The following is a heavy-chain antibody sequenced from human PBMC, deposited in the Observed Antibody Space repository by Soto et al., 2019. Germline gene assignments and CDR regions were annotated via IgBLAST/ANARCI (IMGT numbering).Heavy chain of an antibody. Sequence: SETLSLTCTVSGGSISSGGYYWSWIRQHPGKGLEWIGYIYYSGGTYYNPSLKSRVTISVDTSKNQFSLKLSSVTAADTAVYYCAGAGVNCSGGSCYPNWFDPWGQGTLVTVSS. D-gene: IGHD2-15*01. CDR2: IYYSGGT. CDR3: AGAGVNCSGGSCYPNWFDP. J-gene: IGHJ5*02. V-gene: IGHV4-31*03. CDR1: GGSISSGGYY.